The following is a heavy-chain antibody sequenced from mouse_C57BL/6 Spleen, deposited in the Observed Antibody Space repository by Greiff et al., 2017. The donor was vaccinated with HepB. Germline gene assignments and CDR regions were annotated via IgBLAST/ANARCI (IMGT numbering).Heavy chain of an antibody. V-gene: IGHV1-61*01. Sequence: QVQLQQPGAELVRPGSSVKLSCKASGYTFTSYWMDWVKQRPGQGLEWIGNIYPSDSETHYNQKFKDKATLTVDKSSSTAYMQLSSLTSEDSAVYDCARVGYGNFYFGYWGQGTTLTVAS. D-gene: IGHD2-1*01. J-gene: IGHJ2*01. CDR3: ARVGYGNFYFGY. CDR2: IYPSDSET. CDR1: GYTFTSYW.